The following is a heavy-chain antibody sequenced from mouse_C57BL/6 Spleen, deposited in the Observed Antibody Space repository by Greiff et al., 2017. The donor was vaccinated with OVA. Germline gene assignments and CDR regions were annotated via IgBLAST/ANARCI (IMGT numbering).Heavy chain of an antibody. Sequence: QVQLQQSGAELVKPGASVKLSCKASGYTFTEYTIHWVKQRSGQGLEWIGWFYPGSGSIKYNEKFKDKATLTADKSSSTVYMELSRLTSEDSAVYFCARHEDILITTVVARYFDVWGTGTTVTVSS. D-gene: IGHD1-1*01. CDR2: FYPGSGSI. V-gene: IGHV1-62-2*01. CDR3: ARHEDILITTVVARYFDV. J-gene: IGHJ1*03. CDR1: GYTFTEYT.